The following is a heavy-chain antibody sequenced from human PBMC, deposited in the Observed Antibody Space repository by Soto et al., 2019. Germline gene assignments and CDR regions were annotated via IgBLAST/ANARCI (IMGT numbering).Heavy chain of an antibody. D-gene: IGHD3-10*01. Sequence: GGSLRLSCAASVFTFSAYNIGWVRQAPGKGLEWVSSISSSGSYIHYADSVKGRFTISRDNANNSLYLQMNSLRAEDTAVYFCARQLYFGELSLGYWGQGTLVTVSS. CDR2: ISSSGSYI. V-gene: IGHV3-21*01. J-gene: IGHJ4*02. CDR3: ARQLYFGELSLGY. CDR1: VFTFSAYN.